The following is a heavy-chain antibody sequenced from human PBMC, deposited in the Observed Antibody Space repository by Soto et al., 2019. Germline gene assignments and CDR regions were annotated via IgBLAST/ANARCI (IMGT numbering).Heavy chain of an antibody. CDR3: AADWHYGAGSYYADYYGMDV. CDR2: IVVNSGNT. D-gene: IGHD3-10*01. V-gene: IGHV1-58*02. Sequence: QMQLVQSGPEVKKPGTSVKVSCKASGFTFTSSAMQWVRQARGQRLEWIGWIVVNSGNTNYAQKFQERVTITRDMPTSTAYMELRRLRCEDTAVYCCAADWHYGAGSYYADYYGMDVWGQGTTVTVSS. CDR1: GFTFTSSA. J-gene: IGHJ6*02.